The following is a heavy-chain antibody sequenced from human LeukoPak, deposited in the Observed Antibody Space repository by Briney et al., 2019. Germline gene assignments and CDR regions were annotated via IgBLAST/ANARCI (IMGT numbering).Heavy chain of an antibody. V-gene: IGHV1-69*11. CDR3: ARAGGNYDFWSGYYLDY. Sequence: SVKISCKASGGTSSSYAISWVRQAPGQGLEWMGRIIPILGTANYAQKFQGRVTITTDESTSTAYMELSSLRSEDTAVYYCARAGGNYDFWSGYYLDYWGQGTLVTVSS. D-gene: IGHD3-3*01. CDR1: GGTSSSYA. CDR2: IIPILGTA. J-gene: IGHJ4*02.